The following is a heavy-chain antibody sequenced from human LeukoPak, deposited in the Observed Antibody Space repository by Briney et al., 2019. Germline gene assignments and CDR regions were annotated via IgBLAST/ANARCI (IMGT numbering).Heavy chain of an antibody. J-gene: IGHJ5*02. CDR1: GFTFSSYW. CDR2: INSDGGST. D-gene: IGHD4-11*01. V-gene: IGHV3-74*01. CDR3: ATHYTDSTRNP. Sequence: GGSLRLSCAASGFTFSSYWMHWVRQAPGKGLVWVSRINSDGGSTSYADSVKGRFTISRDNAKNTLYLQMNSLRAEDTAVYYCATHYTDSTRNPWGQGTLVTVSS.